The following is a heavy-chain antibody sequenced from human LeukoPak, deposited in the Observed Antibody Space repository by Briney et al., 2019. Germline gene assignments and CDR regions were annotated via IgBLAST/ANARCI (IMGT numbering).Heavy chain of an antibody. J-gene: IGHJ3*02. CDR1: GDSVSSNSAA. V-gene: IGHV6-1*01. D-gene: IGHD3-22*01. CDR2: AYYRSKWYN. CDR3: ASALVGGSGYYGDAFHI. Sequence: SQTLSLTCAISGDSVSSNSAAWNWIRQSPSRGLEWLGRAYYRSKWYNDYAVSVKSRITINPDTSKNQISLQLISVTPEDTAVYYCASALVGGSGYYGDAFHILGQAGMVTVCS.